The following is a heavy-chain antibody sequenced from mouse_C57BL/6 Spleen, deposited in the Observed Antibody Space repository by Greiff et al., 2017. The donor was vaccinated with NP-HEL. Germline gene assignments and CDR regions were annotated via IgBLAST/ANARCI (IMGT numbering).Heavy chain of an antibody. CDR2: IFPGSGST. J-gene: IGHJ3*01. D-gene: IGHD3-2*02. V-gene: IGHV1-75*01. CDR1: GYTFTDYY. CDR3: ARSRGTAFPGAWFAY. Sequence: VQLQQSGPELVKPGASVKISCKASGYTFTDYYINWVKQRPGQGLEWIGWIFPGSGSTYYNEKFKGKATLTVDKSSSTAYMLLSSLTSEDSAVYFCARSRGTAFPGAWFAYWGQGTLVTVSA.